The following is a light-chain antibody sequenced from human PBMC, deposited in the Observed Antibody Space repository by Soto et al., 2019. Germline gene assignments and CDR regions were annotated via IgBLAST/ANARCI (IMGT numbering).Light chain of an antibody. CDR2: EVS. CDR1: SGDVGGYNY. J-gene: IGLJ1*01. V-gene: IGLV2-8*01. Sequence: QSVLTQPPSASGSPGHSVTISCTGTSGDVGGYNYVSWYQQHPGKAPKLMIYEVSKRPSGVPDRFSGSKSGNTASLTVSGLQAEDEADYYCSSYAGSNNLYVFGTGTKVTVL. CDR3: SSYAGSNNLYV.